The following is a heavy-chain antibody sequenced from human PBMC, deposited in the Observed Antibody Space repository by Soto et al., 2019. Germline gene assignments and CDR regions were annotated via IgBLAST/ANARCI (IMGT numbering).Heavy chain of an antibody. V-gene: IGHV1-18*01. D-gene: IGHD6-13*01. Sequence: ASVKVSCKASGYTFTSYGISGVRQAPGQGLEWMGWISAYNGNTNYAQKLQGRVTMTTDTSTSTAYMELRSLRSDDTAVYYCARDRAAAGTYWFDPWGQGTLVTVSS. CDR1: GYTFTSYG. CDR3: ARDRAAAGTYWFDP. CDR2: ISAYNGNT. J-gene: IGHJ5*02.